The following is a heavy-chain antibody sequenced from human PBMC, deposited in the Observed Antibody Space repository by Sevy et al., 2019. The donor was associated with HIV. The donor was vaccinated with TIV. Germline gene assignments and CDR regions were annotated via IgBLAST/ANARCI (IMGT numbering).Heavy chain of an antibody. J-gene: IGHJ1*01. Sequence: SETLSLTCAVYGGSFSGYYWSWIRQPPGKGLEWIGEINRSGSTNCNPSLKSRVTISVDTSKNQFSLKLSSVTAADTAVYYCARGRPSYYDILTGYWKGREYIQHWGQGTLVTVSS. D-gene: IGHD3-9*01. V-gene: IGHV4-34*01. CDR2: INRSGST. CDR1: GGSFSGYY. CDR3: ARGRPSYYDILTGYWKGREYIQH.